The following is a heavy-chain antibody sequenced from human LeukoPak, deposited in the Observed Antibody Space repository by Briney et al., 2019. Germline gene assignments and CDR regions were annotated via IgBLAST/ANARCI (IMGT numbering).Heavy chain of an antibody. D-gene: IGHD3-22*01. Sequence: PSETLSLTCTVSGGSISSHYWSWIRQPPGKGLEWIGYIYYSGSTNYNPSLKSRVTISVGTSKNQFSLKLSSVTAADTAVYYCARGYYYDSSGYYPFAYWGQGTLVTVSS. J-gene: IGHJ4*02. V-gene: IGHV4-59*11. CDR3: ARGYYYDSSGYYPFAY. CDR1: GGSISSHY. CDR2: IYYSGST.